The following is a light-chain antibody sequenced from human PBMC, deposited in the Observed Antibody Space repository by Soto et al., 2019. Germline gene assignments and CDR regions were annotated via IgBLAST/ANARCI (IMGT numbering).Light chain of an antibody. CDR2: AAS. J-gene: IGKJ1*01. CDR1: QTISTY. CDR3: QQSFSSPRT. Sequence: IQMTQSPSSLSASVGDRVTITCRASQTISTYLNWYQQIPGKAPKLLIYAASSLQSGVPSRFSGSGSGTHFTLTISSLQPEDFATYYCQQSFSSPRTFGPWTRVETK. V-gene: IGKV1-39*01.